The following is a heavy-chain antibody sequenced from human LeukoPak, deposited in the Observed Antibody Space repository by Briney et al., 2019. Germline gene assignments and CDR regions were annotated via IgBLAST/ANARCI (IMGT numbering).Heavy chain of an antibody. CDR3: ATPSSGYKIDALDV. CDR2: IYYSGST. V-gene: IGHV4-59*01. J-gene: IGHJ3*01. CDR1: GGSITGYY. D-gene: IGHD3-22*01. Sequence: MPSETLSLTCTVSGGSITGYYWSWIRQPPGKGREWSGYIYYSGSTNYNPSLKSRVTMSVDMSKNQFSLRLTSVTAADTAVYYCATPSSGYKIDALDVWGQGTVVAVSS.